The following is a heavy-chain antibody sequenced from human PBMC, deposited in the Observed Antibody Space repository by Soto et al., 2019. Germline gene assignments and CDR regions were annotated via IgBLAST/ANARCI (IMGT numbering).Heavy chain of an antibody. CDR2: INPSGGST. CDR1: GYTFTSYY. D-gene: IGHD3-3*01. V-gene: IGHV1-46*01. CDR3: ARDFGGFLEWLFATPGENYYYGMDV. J-gene: IGHJ6*02. Sequence: ASVKVSCKASGYTFTSYYMHWVRQAPGQGLEWMGIINPSGGSTSYAQKFQGRVTMTRDTSTSTVYMELSSLRSEDTAVYYCARDFGGFLEWLFATPGENYYYGMDVWGQGTTVTVAS.